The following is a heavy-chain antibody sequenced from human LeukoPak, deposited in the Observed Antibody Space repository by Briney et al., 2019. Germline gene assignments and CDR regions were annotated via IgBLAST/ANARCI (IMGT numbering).Heavy chain of an antibody. Sequence: GGSLRLSCAASGFTFSSCWMSWVRQAPGKGLEWVANIKRDGSDKYYVDSVKGRFTISRDNAKNSLYLQMSGLRAEDTAVYYCAREESSGYYFDYWGQGTLVTVSS. CDR2: IKRDGSDK. CDR1: GFTFSSCW. D-gene: IGHD3-22*01. V-gene: IGHV3-7*01. J-gene: IGHJ4*02. CDR3: AREESSGYYFDY.